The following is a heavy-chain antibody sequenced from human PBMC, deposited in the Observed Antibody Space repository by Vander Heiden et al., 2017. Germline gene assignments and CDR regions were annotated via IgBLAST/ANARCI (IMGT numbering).Heavy chain of an antibody. V-gene: IGHV3-48*02. J-gene: IGHJ6*02. CDR2: ISSSSSTI. CDR1: GFTFSSYS. CDR3: ARGDGDYDVAYYYYGMDV. D-gene: IGHD4-17*01. Sequence: EVQLVESGGGLVQPGGSLRLSCAASGFTFSSYSMNWVRQAPGKGLEWVSYISSSSSTIYYADSVKGRFTISRDSAKNSLYLQMNSLRDEDTAVYYCARGDGDYDVAYYYYGMDVWGQGTTVTVSS.